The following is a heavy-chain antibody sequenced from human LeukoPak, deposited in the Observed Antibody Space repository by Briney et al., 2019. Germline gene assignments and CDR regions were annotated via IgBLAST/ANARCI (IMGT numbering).Heavy chain of an antibody. V-gene: IGHV3-30*18. D-gene: IGHD6-19*01. CDR3: AKDLYSSGWYGQGFDY. CDR2: ISYDGSNK. J-gene: IGHJ4*02. CDR1: GFTFSSCG. Sequence: RPGGSLRLSCAASGFTFSSCGMHWVRQAPGKGLEWVAVISYDGSNKYYADSVKGRFTISRDNSKNTLYLQMNSLRAEDTAVYYCAKDLYSSGWYGQGFDYWGQGTLVTVSS.